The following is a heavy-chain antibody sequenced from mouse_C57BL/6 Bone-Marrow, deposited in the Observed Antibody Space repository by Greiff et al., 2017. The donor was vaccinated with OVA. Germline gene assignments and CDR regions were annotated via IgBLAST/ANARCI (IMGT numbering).Heavy chain of an antibody. J-gene: IGHJ1*03. Sequence: EVMLVESEGGLVQPGSSMKLSCTASGFTFSDYYMAWVRQVPEKGLEWVANINYDGSSTYYLDSLKSRFIISRDNAKNILYLQMSSLKSEDTATYYCAREENWDWYFDVWGTGTTVTVSS. CDR3: AREENWDWYFDV. CDR2: INYDGSST. V-gene: IGHV5-16*01. CDR1: GFTFSDYY. D-gene: IGHD4-1*01.